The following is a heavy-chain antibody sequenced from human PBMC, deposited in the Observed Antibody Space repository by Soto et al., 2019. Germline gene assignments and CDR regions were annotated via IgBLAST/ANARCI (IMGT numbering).Heavy chain of an antibody. J-gene: IGHJ4*02. D-gene: IGHD3-3*01. CDR3: ARGGWSGYFFNYFDY. V-gene: IGHV3-53*01. CDR2: IYSGGST. CDR1: GFTVSSNY. Sequence: PGGSLRLSCAASGFTVSSNYMSWVRQAPGKGLEWVSVIYSGGSTYYADSVKGRFTISRDNSENTLYLQMNSLRAEDTAVYYCARGGWSGYFFNYFDYWGQGTLVTVSS.